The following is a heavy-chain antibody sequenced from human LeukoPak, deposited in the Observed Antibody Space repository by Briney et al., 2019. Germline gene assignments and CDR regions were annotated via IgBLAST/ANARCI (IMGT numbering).Heavy chain of an antibody. CDR3: AKILGSGVWYGFDI. V-gene: IGHV4-4*09. CDR1: GGSVNSYY. D-gene: IGHD7-27*01. Sequence: SETLSLTCSVSGGSVNSYYWSWIRRPPGKGLEWIGYIYTTGRTNYNPSLKSRVTISVDTSKNQFSLKLSSVTAADTAVYYCAKILGSGVWYGFDIWGQGTMVTVSS. J-gene: IGHJ3*02. CDR2: IYTTGRT.